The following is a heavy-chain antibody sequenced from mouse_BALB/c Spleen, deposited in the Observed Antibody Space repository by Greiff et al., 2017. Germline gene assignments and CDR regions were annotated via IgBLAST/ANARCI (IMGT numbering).Heavy chain of an antibody. CDR2: IYPGDGDT. Sequence: VKLVESGAELVRPGSSVKISCKASGYAFSSYWMNWVKQRPGQGLEWIGQIYPGDGDTNYNGKFKGKATLTADKSSSTAYMQLSSLTSEDSAVYFCARGSTTATSWFAYWGQGTLVTVSA. CDR1: GYAFSSYW. V-gene: IGHV1-80*01. D-gene: IGHD1-2*01. CDR3: ARGSTTATSWFAY. J-gene: IGHJ3*01.